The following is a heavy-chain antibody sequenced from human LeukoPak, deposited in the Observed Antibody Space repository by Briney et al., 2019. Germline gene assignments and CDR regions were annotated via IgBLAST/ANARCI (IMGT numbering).Heavy chain of an antibody. Sequence: PGGSLRLSCAASGFTFSSYSMNWVRQAPGKGLEWVSSISSSSSYIYYADSVKGRFTISRDNAKNSLYLQMNSLRAEDTAVYYCASQKGGVYSSGWYSSDYWGQGTLVTVSS. CDR2: ISSSSSYI. D-gene: IGHD6-19*01. CDR1: GFTFSSYS. V-gene: IGHV3-21*01. J-gene: IGHJ4*02. CDR3: ASQKGGVYSSGWYSSDY.